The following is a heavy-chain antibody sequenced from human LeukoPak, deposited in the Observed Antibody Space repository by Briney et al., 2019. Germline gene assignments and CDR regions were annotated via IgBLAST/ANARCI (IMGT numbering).Heavy chain of an antibody. V-gene: IGHV4-61*08. CDR2: IYYSGST. CDR3: ARHAYYYDSSGLDV. D-gene: IGHD3-22*01. Sequence: SETLSLTCAVSGGSISSGGYSWSWIRQPPGKGLEWIGYIYYSGSTNYNPSLKSRVTISVDTSKNQFSLKLSSVTAADTAVYYCARHAYYYDSSGLDVWGQGTTVTVSS. J-gene: IGHJ6*02. CDR1: GGSISSGGYS.